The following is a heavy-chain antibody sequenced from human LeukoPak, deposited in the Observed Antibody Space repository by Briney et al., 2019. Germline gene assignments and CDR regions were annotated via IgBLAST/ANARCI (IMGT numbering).Heavy chain of an antibody. V-gene: IGHV3-23*01. CDR2: ISGSGGST. D-gene: IGHD3-22*01. J-gene: IGHJ4*02. CDR1: GFTFSSYA. CDR3: AKQYYYDSSGYYGPSEY. Sequence: HTWGSLRLSCAASGFTFSSYAMSWVRQAPGKGLEWVSAISGSGGSTYYADSVKGRFTISRDNSKNTLYLQMNSLRAEDTAVYYCAKQYYYDSSGYYGPSEYWGQGTLVTVSS.